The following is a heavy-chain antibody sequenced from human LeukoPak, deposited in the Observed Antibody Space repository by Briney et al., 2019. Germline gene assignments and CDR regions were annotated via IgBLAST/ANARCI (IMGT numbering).Heavy chain of an antibody. CDR1: GGSISSYY. J-gene: IGHJ3*02. CDR3: ARGYSSSWYSHAFDI. V-gene: IGHV4-59*01. D-gene: IGHD6-13*01. CDR2: IYYSGST. Sequence: PSETLSLTCTVSGGSISSYYWSWIRQPPGKGLEWIGYIYYSGSTNYNPSPKSRVTISVDTSKNQFSLKLSSVTAADTAVYYCARGYSSSWYSHAFDIWGQGTMVTVSS.